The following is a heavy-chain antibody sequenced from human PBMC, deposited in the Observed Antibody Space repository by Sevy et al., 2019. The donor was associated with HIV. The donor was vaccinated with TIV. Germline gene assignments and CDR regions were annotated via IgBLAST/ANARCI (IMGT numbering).Heavy chain of an antibody. J-gene: IGHJ3*02. CDR3: AKGYSSGWLDRAFDI. Sequence: GGSLRLSCAASGFTFSSYAMSWVRQAPGKGLEWVSAISGSGGSTYYADSVKGRFTISRDNSKNTRYLQMNSLRAEYRAVYYCAKGYSSGWLDRAFDIWGQGTMVTVSS. D-gene: IGHD6-19*01. CDR2: ISGSGGST. CDR1: GFTFSSYA. V-gene: IGHV3-23*01.